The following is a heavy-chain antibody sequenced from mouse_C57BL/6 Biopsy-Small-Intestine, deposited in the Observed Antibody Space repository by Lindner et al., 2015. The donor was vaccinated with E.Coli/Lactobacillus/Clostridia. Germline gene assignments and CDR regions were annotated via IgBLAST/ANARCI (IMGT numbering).Heavy chain of an antibody. J-gene: IGHJ1*01. CDR3: ATVSWILSPRRPAYGLDV. Sequence: SVKVSCKVSGYTLTELSMHWVRQAPGKGLEWMGGFDPEDGETIYAQKFQGRVTMTEDTSTDTAYMELSSLRSEDTAVYYCATVSWILSPRRPAYGLDVWGQGTSVTVSS. V-gene: IGHV1-18*01. D-gene: IGHD6-2*01. CDR1: GYTLTELS. CDR2: FDPEDGET.